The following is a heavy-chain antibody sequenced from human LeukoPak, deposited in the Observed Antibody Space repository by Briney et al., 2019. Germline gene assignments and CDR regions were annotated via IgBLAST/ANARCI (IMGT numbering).Heavy chain of an antibody. D-gene: IGHD3-9*01. V-gene: IGHV3-11*01. Sequence: PGGSLRLSCAASGFTFTDYYMSWIRQAPGKGLEWVSYISSSGSTIYYADSVKGLFAISRDNAKNSLYLQMNSLRAEDTAVYYCARAPAYYDILTGYYSGAFDIWGQGTMVTVSS. CDR1: GFTFTDYY. CDR3: ARAPAYYDILTGYYSGAFDI. CDR2: ISSSGSTI. J-gene: IGHJ3*02.